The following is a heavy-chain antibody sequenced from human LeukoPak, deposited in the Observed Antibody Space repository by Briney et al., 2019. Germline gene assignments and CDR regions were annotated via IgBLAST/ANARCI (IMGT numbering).Heavy chain of an antibody. J-gene: IGHJ5*02. CDR2: IIPIFGTA. CDR3: EIAWVVPAAYNWFDP. CDR1: AGTFSSYA. Sequence: SVKVSCKASAGTFSSYAISWVRQAPGQGLEWMGGIIPIFGTANYAQKFQGRVRITADESTSTASMYLRSMRSKATAMAYCEIAWVVPAAYNWFDPWGQGTLVTVSS. V-gene: IGHV1-69*13. D-gene: IGHD2-2*01.